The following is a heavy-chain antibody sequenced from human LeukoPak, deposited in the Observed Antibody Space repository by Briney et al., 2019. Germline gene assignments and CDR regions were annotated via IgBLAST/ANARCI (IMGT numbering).Heavy chain of an antibody. CDR2: IYSGGST. J-gene: IGHJ3*02. Sequence: GGSLRLSCAASGFTVSINYMSWVRQAPGKGLDWVSVIYSGGSTYYADSVKGRFTISRDNSKNTLYLQMNSLRAEDTAVYYCARDGDWGFGEFVGAFDIWGQGTMVTVSS. V-gene: IGHV3-53*01. CDR3: ARDGDWGFGEFVGAFDI. CDR1: GFTVSINY. D-gene: IGHD3-10*01.